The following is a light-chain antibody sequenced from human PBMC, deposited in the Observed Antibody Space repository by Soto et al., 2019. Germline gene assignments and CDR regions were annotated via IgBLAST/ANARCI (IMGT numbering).Light chain of an antibody. CDR3: SSYTNINTRACV. J-gene: IGLJ1*01. Sequence: QSVLTHPAYVYVSPGQSSTLSCTATSGDIGSYNRVSWYQQHPCKSPKLIIYXVTDLPSGVSNRFSGSKSGNTASLTISGLQAEDEAEYYCSSYTNINTRACVFGTGTKVTVL. V-gene: IGLV2-14*03. CDR2: XVT. CDR1: SGDIGSYNR.